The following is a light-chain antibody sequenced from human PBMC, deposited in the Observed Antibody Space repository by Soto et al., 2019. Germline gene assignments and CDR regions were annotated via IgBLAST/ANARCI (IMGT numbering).Light chain of an antibody. CDR1: QSVSNS. J-gene: IGKJ1*01. CDR3: QQYNNRPPWT. V-gene: IGKV3-15*01. Sequence: EIVMTQSPATLSVSPGERATLSCRASQSVSNSLAWYQQKPGQAPRLLIHSTSTSATGIPARFSGSGSGTEFTLTISSLQSEDFAVYYCQQYNNRPPWTFGQGTKVEIK. CDR2: STS.